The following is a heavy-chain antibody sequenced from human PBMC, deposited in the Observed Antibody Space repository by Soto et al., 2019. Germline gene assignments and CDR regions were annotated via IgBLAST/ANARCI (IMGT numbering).Heavy chain of an antibody. Sequence: QVQLVESGGGVVQPGRSLRLSCAASGFTFSSYAMHWVRQAPGKGLEWVAVISYDGSNKYYADSVKGRFTISRDNSKNTLDLQMNSLRAEDTAVYYCARAANPDTAMASAVGDYYYYYGMDVWGQGTTVTVSS. CDR2: ISYDGSNK. CDR1: GFTFSSYA. D-gene: IGHD5-18*01. CDR3: ARAANPDTAMASAVGDYYYYYGMDV. J-gene: IGHJ6*02. V-gene: IGHV3-30-3*01.